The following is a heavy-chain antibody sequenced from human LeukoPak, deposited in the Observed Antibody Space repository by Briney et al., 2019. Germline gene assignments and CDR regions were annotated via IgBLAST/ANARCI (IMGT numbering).Heavy chain of an antibody. Sequence: PGGSLRLSCAASGFTFSSYWMHWVRQAPGKGLVWVSNINSDGSRTNYADSVRGRFTISRDNAKNTLYLQMNSLRAEDTAVYYCARYPGFDYWGQGTLVTVSS. V-gene: IGHV3-74*01. J-gene: IGHJ4*02. CDR1: GFTFSSYW. D-gene: IGHD3-10*01. CDR2: INSDGSRT. CDR3: ARYPGFDY.